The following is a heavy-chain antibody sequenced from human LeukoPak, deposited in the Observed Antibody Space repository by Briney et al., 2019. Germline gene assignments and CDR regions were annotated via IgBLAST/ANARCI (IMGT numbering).Heavy chain of an antibody. CDR3: SRWPVYHYFDY. CDR1: GFTFTNYA. Sequence: GGSLRLSCAASGFTFTNYAMSWVRQAPGNGLEWVSSISASGVSTYYADSVKGRFTISRDNSKNTQYLQMNTLRAEDTAVYYCSRWPVYHYFDYWGQGTLVTVSS. J-gene: IGHJ4*02. V-gene: IGHV3-23*01. CDR2: ISASGVST. D-gene: IGHD6-19*01.